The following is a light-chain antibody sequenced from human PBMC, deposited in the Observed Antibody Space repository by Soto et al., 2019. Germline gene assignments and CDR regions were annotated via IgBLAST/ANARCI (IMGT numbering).Light chain of an antibody. CDR1: IXDFVLYNY. CDR3: SSHTTTSSALQV. CDR2: GVS. J-gene: IGLJ1*01. Sequence: QSVLTQPASVSGSPGQSITISCTGTIXDFVLYNYVSWYQQHPGKAPKLLLYGVSNRPSGVSDRFSGSKSGNTASLTISGLQAEDDADYFCSSHTTTSSALQVFGTGTKVTVL. V-gene: IGLV2-14*01.